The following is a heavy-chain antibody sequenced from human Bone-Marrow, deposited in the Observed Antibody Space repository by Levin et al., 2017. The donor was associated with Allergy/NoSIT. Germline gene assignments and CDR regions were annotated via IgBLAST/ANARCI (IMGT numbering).Heavy chain of an antibody. CDR3: ARDSGDELGGLYYYAMDV. J-gene: IGHJ6*02. D-gene: IGHD5-12*01. CDR1: GDTFSRNV. V-gene: IGHV1-69*13. Sequence: SVKVSCKASGDTFSRNVISWVRQAPGQGLEWMGGIIPIFGKTIYAQKMQGRVAITADGSKTTDYMEVSSLRSEHSAVYYCARDSGDELGGLYYYAMDVWGQGTTVIVSS. CDR2: IIPIFGKT.